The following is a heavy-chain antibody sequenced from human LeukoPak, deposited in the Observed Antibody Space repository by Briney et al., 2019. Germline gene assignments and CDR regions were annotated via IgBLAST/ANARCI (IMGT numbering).Heavy chain of an antibody. Sequence: SETLSLTCAVYGGSFSGYYWSWIRQPPGKGLEWIGEINHSGSTNYNPSLKSRVTISVDTSKNQFSLKLSSVTAADTAVYYCARVWYPRLTIDQWGQGTLVTVSS. D-gene: IGHD4/OR15-4a*01. J-gene: IGHJ4*02. CDR1: GGSFSGYY. CDR2: INHSGST. CDR3: ARVWYPRLTIDQ. V-gene: IGHV4-34*01.